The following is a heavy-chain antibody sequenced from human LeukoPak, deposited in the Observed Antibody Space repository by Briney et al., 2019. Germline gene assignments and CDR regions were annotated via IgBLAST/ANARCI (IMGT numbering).Heavy chain of an antibody. J-gene: IGHJ4*02. CDR1: GFTFSDYT. V-gene: IGHV3-21*01. CDR3: ARGSYAFDY. D-gene: IGHD3-16*01. CDR2: ISTSSNYL. Sequence: GGSLRLSCAASGFTFSDYTMNWVRQAPGKGLEWVSYISTSSNYLYYADSVKGRFTISRDNAKNSLYLQMNSLRDEDTAVYYCARGSYAFDYWGQGTLVTVSS.